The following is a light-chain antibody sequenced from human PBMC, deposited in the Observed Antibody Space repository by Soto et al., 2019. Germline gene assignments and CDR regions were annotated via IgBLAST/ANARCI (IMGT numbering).Light chain of an antibody. CDR2: DAS. Sequence: EIVLTQSPATLSLSPGERATLSCRASQSISSHLAWYQQKPGQAPRLLMYDASNRATGIPARFSCSGSGTDFTLTISSLEPEDFAVYYCQQRTTWPLTFGGGTMVEIK. CDR1: QSISSH. J-gene: IGKJ4*01. CDR3: QQRTTWPLT. V-gene: IGKV3-11*01.